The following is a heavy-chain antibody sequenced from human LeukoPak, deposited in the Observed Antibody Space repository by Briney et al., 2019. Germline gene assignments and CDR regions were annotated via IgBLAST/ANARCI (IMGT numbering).Heavy chain of an antibody. J-gene: IGHJ4*02. Sequence: PSETLSLTCAVSGYSISSGYYWGCIRPPPGKGLEWIGSIYHSGSTYYNPSLKSRVTIPVGTSKYQFSLKLSSVTAADTAVYYCARHDEDGDNRAGPSFDYWGQGTLVTVSS. V-gene: IGHV4-38-2*01. CDR1: GYSISSGYY. CDR2: IYHSGST. D-gene: IGHD5-24*01. CDR3: ARHDEDGDNRAGPSFDY.